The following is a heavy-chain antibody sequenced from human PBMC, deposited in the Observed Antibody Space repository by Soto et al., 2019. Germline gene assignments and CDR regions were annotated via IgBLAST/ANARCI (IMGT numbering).Heavy chain of an antibody. D-gene: IGHD3-3*01. CDR3: ARDNSYYDFWSGYSH. CDR1: GYTFTSYG. CDR2: ISAYNGNT. Sequence: ASVKVSCKASGYTFTSYGISWVRQAPGQGLEWMGWISAYNGNTNYAQKLQGRVTMTTDTSTSTAYMELRSLRSDDTAVYYCARDNSYYDFWSGYSHWGQGTLVTVSS. V-gene: IGHV1-18*01. J-gene: IGHJ4*02.